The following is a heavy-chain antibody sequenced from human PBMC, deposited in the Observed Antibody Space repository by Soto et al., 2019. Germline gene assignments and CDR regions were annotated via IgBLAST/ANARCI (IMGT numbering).Heavy chain of an antibody. CDR2: ISGSGGST. D-gene: IGHD2-15*01. V-gene: IGHV3-23*01. J-gene: IGHJ4*02. Sequence: GGSLSLSCAASGFTFSSYAMSWVRQAPGKGLEWVSAISGSGGSTYYADSVKGRFTISRDNSKNTLYLQMNSLRAEDTAVYYCAKDHPCSGGSCYSVGYWGQGTLVTVSS. CDR3: AKDHPCSGGSCYSVGY. CDR1: GFTFSSYA.